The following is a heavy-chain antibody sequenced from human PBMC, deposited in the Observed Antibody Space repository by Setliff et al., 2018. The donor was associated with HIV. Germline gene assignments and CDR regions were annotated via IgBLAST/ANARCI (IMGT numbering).Heavy chain of an antibody. CDR2: INPDGSRI. J-gene: IGHJ4*02. Sequence: PGGSLRLSCAASGFTFSSYSMNWVRQDPEKGLVGVSDINPDGSRIEHADSVKGRFTISRDNAKNTLYLQMSGLKVEDTALYFCVRSLSGNSSTYYWAFDFWGQGAPVTVSS. D-gene: IGHD3-22*01. CDR3: VRSLSGNSSTYYWAFDF. CDR1: GFTFSSYS. V-gene: IGHV3-74*03.